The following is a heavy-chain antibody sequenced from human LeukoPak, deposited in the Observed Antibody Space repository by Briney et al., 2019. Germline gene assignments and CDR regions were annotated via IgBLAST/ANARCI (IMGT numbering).Heavy chain of an antibody. CDR3: ARDVEQQLVLDYYYGMDV. D-gene: IGHD6-13*01. CDR1: GFTFISYG. V-gene: IGHV3-33*01. J-gene: IGHJ6*02. CDR2: IWYDGSNK. Sequence: GGSLGLSCAASGFTFISYGMHWVRQAPGKGLEWVAVIWYDGSNKYYADSVKGRFTISRDNSKNTLYLQMNSLRAEDTAVYYCARDVEQQLVLDYYYGMDVWGQGTTVTVSS.